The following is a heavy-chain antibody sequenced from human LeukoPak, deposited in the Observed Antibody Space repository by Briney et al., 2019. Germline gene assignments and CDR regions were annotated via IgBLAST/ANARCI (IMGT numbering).Heavy chain of an antibody. V-gene: IGHV3-30*18. CDR2: IFYDGSNK. CDR3: AKDPLRYFDWSYGIDV. CDR1: GFTFSSYG. J-gene: IGHJ6*04. Sequence: PGGSLRLSCAAYGFTFSSYGMHWVRQAPGKGLEWVVVIFYDGSNKYYALAVKGRVTISRDNTKNTLYLQMNSLKAEDTAVYYCAKDPLRYFDWSYGIDVWGKGTTVTVSS. D-gene: IGHD3-9*01.